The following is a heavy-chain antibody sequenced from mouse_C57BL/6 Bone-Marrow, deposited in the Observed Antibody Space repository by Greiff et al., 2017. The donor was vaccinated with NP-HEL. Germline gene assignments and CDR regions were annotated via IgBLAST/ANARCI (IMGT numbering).Heavy chain of an antibody. CDR3: ARQGDYFGWFAY. Sequence: EVMLVESGGGLVQPGASLKLSCESNEYEFPSHDMSWVRKTPEKRLELVAAINSDGGSTYSPDTMERRFIISRDNTKKTLYLQISSLRSEDTALYYCARQGDYFGWFAYWGQGTLVTVSA. V-gene: IGHV5-2*01. CDR2: INSDGGST. J-gene: IGHJ3*01. D-gene: IGHD1-1*01. CDR1: EYEFPSHD.